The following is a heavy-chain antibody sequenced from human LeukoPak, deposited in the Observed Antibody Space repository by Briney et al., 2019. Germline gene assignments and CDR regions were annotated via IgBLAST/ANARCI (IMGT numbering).Heavy chain of an antibody. Sequence: GGSLRLSCAASGFTFSTYAMHWVRQAPGKGLEWVAIIWNDGSNKNYADSVKGRYTTSRDNSKNTLYLQMNDLRAEDTAVYYCAREEGAPIAAANIWGLGTKVTVSS. CDR3: AREEGAPIAAANI. CDR2: IWNDGSNK. CDR1: GFTFSTYA. V-gene: IGHV3-33*01. D-gene: IGHD6-13*01. J-gene: IGHJ3*02.